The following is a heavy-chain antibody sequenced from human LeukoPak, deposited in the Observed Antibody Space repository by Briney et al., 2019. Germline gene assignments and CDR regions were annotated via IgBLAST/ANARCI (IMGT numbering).Heavy chain of an antibody. CDR1: GYTFTSYD. Sequence: ASVKVSCKASGYTFTSYDINWVRQATGQGLEWMGWMNPNSGNTGYAQKFQGRVTMTRNTSISTAYMELSSLRSEDTAVYYCASSLVGARDFDYWGQGTLVTVSS. V-gene: IGHV1-8*01. J-gene: IGHJ4*02. CDR3: ASSLVGARDFDY. CDR2: MNPNSGNT. D-gene: IGHD1-26*01.